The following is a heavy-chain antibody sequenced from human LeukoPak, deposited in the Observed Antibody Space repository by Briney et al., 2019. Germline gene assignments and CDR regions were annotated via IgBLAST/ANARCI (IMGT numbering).Heavy chain of an antibody. Sequence: SETLSLTCTVSGGSISSSSYYWGWIRQPPGKGLEWIGSIYYSGSTYYNPSLKSRVTISVDTSKNRFSLKLSSVTAADTAVYYCARQKLELRPEAAFDIWGQGTMVTVSS. V-gene: IGHV4-39*01. CDR3: ARQKLELRPEAAFDI. D-gene: IGHD1-7*01. J-gene: IGHJ3*02. CDR2: IYYSGST. CDR1: GGSISSSSYY.